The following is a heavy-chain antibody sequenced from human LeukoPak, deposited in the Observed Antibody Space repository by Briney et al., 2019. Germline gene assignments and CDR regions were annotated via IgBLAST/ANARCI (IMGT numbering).Heavy chain of an antibody. D-gene: IGHD3-16*02. CDR3: ARDRRIYDYVWGSCRPEDYFDY. CDR1: GYTFTGYY. V-gene: IGHV1-2*02. Sequence: ASVKVSCKASGYTFTGYYMHWVRQAPGQGLEWMGWINPNSGGTNYAQKFQGRVTMTRDTSISTAYMELSWLRSDDTAVYYCARDRRIYDYVWGSCRPEDYFDYWGQGTLVTVSS. CDR2: INPNSGGT. J-gene: IGHJ4*02.